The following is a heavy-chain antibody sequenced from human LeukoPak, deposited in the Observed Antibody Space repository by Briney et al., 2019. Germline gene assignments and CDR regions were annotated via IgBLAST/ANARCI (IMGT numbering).Heavy chain of an antibody. D-gene: IGHD1-7*01. V-gene: IGHV4-61*09. CDR3: ARDGTGTTWPYYYYMDV. J-gene: IGHJ6*03. CDR2: IYSSGST. CDR1: GDSINSGGYY. Sequence: SETLSLTCTVSGDSINSGGYYWSWIRQPAGKGLEWIGHIYSSGSTNYNPSLKSRVTMSVDTSKNQFSLKLSSVTAADTAVYYCARDGTGTTWPYYYYMDVWGKGTTVTVSS.